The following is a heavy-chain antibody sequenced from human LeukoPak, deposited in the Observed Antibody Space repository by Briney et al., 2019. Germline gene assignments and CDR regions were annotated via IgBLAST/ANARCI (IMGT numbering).Heavy chain of an antibody. D-gene: IGHD3-22*01. J-gene: IGHJ4*02. CDR3: LRGDSRDF. V-gene: IGHV3-21*06. CDR1: GFAFSTYT. CDR2: INSGGTTT. Sequence: GSLGLSCAACGFAFSTYTMNWARQAPGKGLEWVASINSGGTTTYYAFSVKGRFTISRDNAQNVLYLQMNGLRGDDAALYYCLRGDSRDFWGQGTLVTVSS.